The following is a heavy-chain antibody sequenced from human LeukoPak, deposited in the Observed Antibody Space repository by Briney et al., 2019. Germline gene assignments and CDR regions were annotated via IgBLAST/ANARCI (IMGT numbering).Heavy chain of an antibody. D-gene: IGHD3-3*01. CDR1: GGSISSSSYH. V-gene: IGHV4-39*01. J-gene: IGHJ4*02. CDR2: IYYSGST. Sequence: SETPSLTCTVSGGSISSSSYHWGWIRQPPGKGLEWIGSIYYSGSTYYNPSLKSRVTISVDTSKNQFSLKLSSVTAADTAVYYCARQGSLRGYWGQGTLVTVSS. CDR3: ARQGSLRGY.